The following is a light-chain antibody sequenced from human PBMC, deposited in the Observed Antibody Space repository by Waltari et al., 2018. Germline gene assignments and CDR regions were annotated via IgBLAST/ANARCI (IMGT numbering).Light chain of an antibody. J-gene: IGKJ2*01. Sequence: EIVLTQSPGTLSLSPGEIATLSCRASQSVSSSYLAWYQQKPGQTPRLLIYDASSRATGIPDRFSGSGSGTDFTLTISRLEPEDFAVYYCQQYGSSPPYTFGQGTKLEIK. V-gene: IGKV3-20*01. CDR2: DAS. CDR1: QSVSSSY. CDR3: QQYGSSPPYT.